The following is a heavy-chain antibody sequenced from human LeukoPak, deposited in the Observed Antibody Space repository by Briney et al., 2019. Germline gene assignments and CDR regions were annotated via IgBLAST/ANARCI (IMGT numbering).Heavy chain of an antibody. D-gene: IGHD6-19*01. V-gene: IGHV3-21*04. CDR1: GFTFTNYG. CDR3: AKVYSSVWTHIGHFDY. J-gene: IGHJ4*02. CDR2: ISSSSKYI. Sequence: PGGSLRLSCAASGFTFTNYGMTWVRQAPGKGLEWVSSISSSSKYIYYADSVKGRFTISRDNAKNTLYLQMNSLRAEDTAVYYCAKVYSSVWTHIGHFDYWGQGTLVTVSS.